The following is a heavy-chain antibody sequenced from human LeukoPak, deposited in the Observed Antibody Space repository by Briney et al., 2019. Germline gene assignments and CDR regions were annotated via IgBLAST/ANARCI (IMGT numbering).Heavy chain of an antibody. V-gene: IGHV4-34*01. D-gene: IGHD6-13*01. J-gene: IGHJ4*02. CDR2: INHSGST. Sequence: KPSETLSLTCAVYGGSFGGYYWSWIRQPPGKGLEWIGEINHSGSTNYNPSLKSRVTISVDTSKNQFSLKLSSVTAADTAVYYCARSAKGIARRRYYFDYWGRGTLVTVSS. CDR3: ARSAKGIARRRYYFDY. CDR1: GGSFGGYY.